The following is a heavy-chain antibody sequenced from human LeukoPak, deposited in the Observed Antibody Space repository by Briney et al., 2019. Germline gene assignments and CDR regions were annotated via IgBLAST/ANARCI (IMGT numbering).Heavy chain of an antibody. CDR2: IYHSGST. CDR1: GGSGGSISSSNW. J-gene: IGHJ4*02. Sequence: SGTLSLTCAVSGGSGGSISSSNWWNWVRQPPGKGLEWIGEIYHSGSTNYNPSLKSRVTISVDKSKNQFSLKLNSVTAADTAVYYCARAGQGYCSSASCFLPLDYWGQGTLVTVSS. D-gene: IGHD2-2*01. V-gene: IGHV4-4*02. CDR3: ARAGQGYCSSASCFLPLDY.